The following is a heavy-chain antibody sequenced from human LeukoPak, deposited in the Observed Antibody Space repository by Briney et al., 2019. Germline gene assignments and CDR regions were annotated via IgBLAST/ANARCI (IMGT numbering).Heavy chain of an antibody. CDR1: GFTFSSYW. Sequence: PGGSLRLSCAASGFTFSSYWMSWVRQAPGKGLEWVANIKQDGSEKYYVDSVKGRFTISRDNAKNSLYLQMNSLRAEDTAVYYCARGKLLLAGKLRIDHWGQGTLVTVSS. V-gene: IGHV3-7*01. J-gene: IGHJ4*02. CDR3: ARGKLLLAGKLRIDH. CDR2: IKQDGSEK. D-gene: IGHD2-15*01.